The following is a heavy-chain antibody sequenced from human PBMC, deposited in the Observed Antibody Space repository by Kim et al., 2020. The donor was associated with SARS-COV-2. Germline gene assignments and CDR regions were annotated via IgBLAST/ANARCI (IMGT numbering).Heavy chain of an antibody. V-gene: IGHV4-59*01. CDR1: GGSISNYY. CDR3: ARDLGYYDSSGYYQRGLFDS. CDR2: LSYSGTT. Sequence: ETLSLTCTVSGGSISNYYWTWIRQPPGKGLEWIGSLSYSGTTNYNPSLKSRVTISIDTSKNQFSLRLSSVTAADMAMYYCARDLGYYDSSGYYQRGLFDSWGQGTLVTVSS. D-gene: IGHD3-22*01. J-gene: IGHJ4*02.